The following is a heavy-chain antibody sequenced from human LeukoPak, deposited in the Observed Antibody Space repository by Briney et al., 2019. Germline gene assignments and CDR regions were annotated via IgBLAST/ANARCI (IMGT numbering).Heavy chain of an antibody. Sequence: ASLKVSCKASGYTFTSYDINWVRQATGQRLEWMGWMNPNRGNTGYAQKFQGRVTITRNTSIRTAYMELSSLRSEDTAVYYCARARGGVVVVAASKSYYYYYMDVWGKGTTVTVSS. CDR2: MNPNRGNT. D-gene: IGHD2-15*01. J-gene: IGHJ6*03. CDR3: ARARGGVVVVAASKSYYYYYMDV. V-gene: IGHV1-8*03. CDR1: GYTFTSYD.